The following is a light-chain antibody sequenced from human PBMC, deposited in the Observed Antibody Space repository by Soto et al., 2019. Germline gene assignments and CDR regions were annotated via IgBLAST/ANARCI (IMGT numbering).Light chain of an antibody. CDR1: QSISVW. CDR2: QAS. V-gene: IGKV1-5*03. J-gene: IGKJ1*01. CDR3: QQHQTYSP. Sequence: DNQMTHSASTLSASVGERVTLTCRASQSISVWVAWYQQKPGKATNLLIYQASRLESGVPSRFSGSGSGTEFTLTISSLQPDDFATYYSQQHQTYSPFGQGTKVDIK.